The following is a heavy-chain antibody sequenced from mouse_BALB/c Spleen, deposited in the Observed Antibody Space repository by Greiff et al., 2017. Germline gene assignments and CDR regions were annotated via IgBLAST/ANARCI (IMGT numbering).Heavy chain of an antibody. CDR2: IDPANGNT. D-gene: IGHD2-1*01. J-gene: IGHJ3*01. Sequence: VQLKESGAELVKPGASVKLSCTASGFNIKDTYMHWVKQRPEQGLEWIGRIDPANGNTKYDPKFQGKATITADTSSNTAYLQLSSLTSEDTAVYYCVGNYWFAYWGQGTLVTVSA. CDR3: VGNYWFAY. CDR1: GFNIKDTY. V-gene: IGHV14-3*02.